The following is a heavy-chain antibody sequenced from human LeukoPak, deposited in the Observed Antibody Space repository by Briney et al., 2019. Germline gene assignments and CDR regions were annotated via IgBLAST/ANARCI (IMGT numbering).Heavy chain of an antibody. V-gene: IGHV3-30*19. D-gene: IGHD1-1*01. CDR1: GFIFSSYA. J-gene: IGHJ4*02. CDR2: ISYDGSIK. Sequence: GGSLRLSCAASGFIFSSYAMHWVRQAPGKGLEWVAVISYDGSIKYYADSVKGRFTISRDNSKNTLYLQMSSLRAEDTAVYYCAREVQNLVLGNYFDYWGQGTLVTVSS. CDR3: AREVQNLVLGNYFDY.